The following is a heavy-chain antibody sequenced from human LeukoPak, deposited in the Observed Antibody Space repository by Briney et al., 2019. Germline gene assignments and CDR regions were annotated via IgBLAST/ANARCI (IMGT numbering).Heavy chain of an antibody. CDR2: ISAYNGNT. CDR3: ARDTHIVVVTAADAFDI. V-gene: IGHV1-18*01. D-gene: IGHD2-21*02. CDR1: GYTFTSYG. J-gene: IGHJ3*02. Sequence: RVASVKVSCKASGYTFTSYGISWARQAPGQGLEWMGWISAYNGNTNYAQKLQGRVTMTTDTSTSTAYMELRSLRSDDTAVYYCARDTHIVVVTAADAFDIWGQGTMVTVSS.